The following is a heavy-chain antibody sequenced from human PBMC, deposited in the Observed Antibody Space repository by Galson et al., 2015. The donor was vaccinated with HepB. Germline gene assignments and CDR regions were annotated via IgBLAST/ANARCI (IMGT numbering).Heavy chain of an antibody. CDR1: GFTFSNAW. CDR2: IKSKTDGGTT. CDR3: TTDPTGTVTYYYYYMDV. Sequence: LRLSCAASGFTFSNAWMSWVRQAPGKGLEWVGRIKSKTDGGTTDYAAPVKGRFTISRDDSKNTLYLQMNSLKTEDTAVYYCTTDPTGTVTYYYYYMDVWGKGTTVTVSS. V-gene: IGHV3-15*01. D-gene: IGHD4-11*01. J-gene: IGHJ6*03.